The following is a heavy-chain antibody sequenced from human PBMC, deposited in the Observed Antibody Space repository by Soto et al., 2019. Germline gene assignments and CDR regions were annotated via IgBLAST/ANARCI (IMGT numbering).Heavy chain of an antibody. CDR1: GFTFSSYS. V-gene: IGHV3-48*01. CDR3: EVASTSRNWDFDL. Sequence: EVQLVESGGGLVQPGGSLRLSCAASGFTFSSYSMNWVRRAPGKGLEWVSYISSSSSPIYYADSVKGRFTISRDNAKNSLYLEMNILRVEDTAVYYCEVASTSRNWDFDLWGRGTLVTVSS. D-gene: IGHD2-2*01. CDR2: ISSSSSPI. J-gene: IGHJ2*01.